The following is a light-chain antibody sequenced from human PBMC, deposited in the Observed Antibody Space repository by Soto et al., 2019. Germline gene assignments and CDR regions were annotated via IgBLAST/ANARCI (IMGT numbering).Light chain of an antibody. V-gene: IGKV3D-15*01. Sequence: EVVLTQSPDTLSLPPGERATLSCRASQSVDSNLAWYQQKPGQAPRLLIFGASTRATGIPARFSGSGSGTDFTLTISSLQSEDFGVYFCQQYDNWPLTFGGGTKVDIK. CDR2: GAS. CDR1: QSVDSN. CDR3: QQYDNWPLT. J-gene: IGKJ4*01.